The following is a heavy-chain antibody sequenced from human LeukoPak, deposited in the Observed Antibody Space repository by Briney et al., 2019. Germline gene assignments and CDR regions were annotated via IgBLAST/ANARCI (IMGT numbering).Heavy chain of an antibody. J-gene: IGHJ4*02. D-gene: IGHD3-22*01. V-gene: IGHV4-59*01. Sequence: PSETLSLTCAVYGGSFSGYYWNWIRQPPGERLEWIGWIHYSGSTAYNPSLESRVTMSVDTSKNRISLKMTSVTAADTATYYCARWGYFDSSGYFVVDYWGQGALVTVSS. CDR3: ARWGYFDSSGYFVVDY. CDR2: IHYSGST. CDR1: GGSFSGYY.